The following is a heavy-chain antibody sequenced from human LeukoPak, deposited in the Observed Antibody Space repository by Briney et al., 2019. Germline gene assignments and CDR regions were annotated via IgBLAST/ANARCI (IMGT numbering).Heavy chain of an antibody. CDR2: ISYDGSKK. Sequence: GGSLRLSCVASGFSFSSHGMHWVRQAPGKGLEWVATISYDGSKKYYADPVKGRFTISRDNSKTTLYLQMNSLRAEDTAVYYCAKDSRFVFGESSPSHFDYWGQGALVTVSS. CDR1: GFSFSSHG. J-gene: IGHJ4*02. CDR3: AKDSRFVFGESSPSHFDY. D-gene: IGHD3-10*01. V-gene: IGHV3-30*18.